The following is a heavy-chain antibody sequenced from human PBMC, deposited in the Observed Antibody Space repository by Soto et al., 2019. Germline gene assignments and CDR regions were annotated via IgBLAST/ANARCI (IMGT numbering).Heavy chain of an antibody. Sequence: EVQLLESGGGLVQPGGSLRLSCEASGITFSRYDMSWVRQATGKGLEWVSAINGGRSFYGDSVEGRFTVSRDNSKNTLYLQMNGLRVEDTAIYYCATPAWDLWGQGTLVTVSS. V-gene: IGHV3-23*01. J-gene: IGHJ5*02. CDR1: GITFSRYD. CDR3: ATPAWDL. CDR2: INGGRS.